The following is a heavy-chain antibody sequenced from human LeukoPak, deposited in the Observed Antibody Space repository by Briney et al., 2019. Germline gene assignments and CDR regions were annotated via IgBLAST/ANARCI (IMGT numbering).Heavy chain of an antibody. J-gene: IGHJ5*02. Sequence: SETLSLTCNVSGGSISSFYCSWIRQPPGKGLEWIGYTSYSGKTNYNPSLKSRVTMSVDTSRNQFSLRLTSVTAADTAVYYCTRAPRKAWFDPWGQGTLVTVSS. V-gene: IGHV4-59*01. CDR3: TRAPRKAWFDP. D-gene: IGHD1-14*01. CDR1: GGSISSFY. CDR2: TSYSGKT.